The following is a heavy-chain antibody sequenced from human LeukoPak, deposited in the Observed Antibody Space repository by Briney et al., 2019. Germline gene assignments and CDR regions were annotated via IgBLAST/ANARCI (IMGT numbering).Heavy chain of an antibody. D-gene: IGHD2-2*01. CDR2: IIPILGIA. CDR1: GGTFSSYT. J-gene: IGHJ5*02. V-gene: IGHV1-69*04. Sequence: SVKVSCKASGGTFSSYTISWVRQAPGQGLEWMGRIIPILGIANYAQKFQGRVTITADKSTSTAYMELSSLRSEDTAVYYCAREYCSSTCCYRDNWFDPWGQGTLATVSS. CDR3: AREYCSSTCCYRDNWFDP.